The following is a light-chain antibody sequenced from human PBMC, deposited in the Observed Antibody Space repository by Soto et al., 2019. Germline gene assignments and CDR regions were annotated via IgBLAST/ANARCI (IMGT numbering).Light chain of an antibody. J-gene: IGKJ5*01. CDR2: GES. V-gene: IGKV3-20*01. CDR1: QTVSRCA. Sequence: EIVLTPSPGTLSLSPVERATLSCRASQTVSRCALAWYQQKPGQVSRLLSYGESNRATGIPDRFSGSGSGTDFTLTISRLEPEDFAVFYCQKYGSSEIIFGQGTRLEI. CDR3: QKYGSSEII.